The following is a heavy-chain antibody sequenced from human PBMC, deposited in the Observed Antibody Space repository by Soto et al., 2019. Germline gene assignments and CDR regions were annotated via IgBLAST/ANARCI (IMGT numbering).Heavy chain of an antibody. V-gene: IGHV3-23*01. J-gene: IGHJ5*02. Sequence: GGSLRLSCAASGFTFSSYAMSWVRQAPGKGLEWVSSITGGGENTHYADSVKGRFTISRDNSKNTLSLQMNSLRVDDTAVYHCAKGRIAVAAPFNWFDPWGQGT. D-gene: IGHD6-19*01. CDR2: ITGGGENT. CDR1: GFTFSSYA. CDR3: AKGRIAVAAPFNWFDP.